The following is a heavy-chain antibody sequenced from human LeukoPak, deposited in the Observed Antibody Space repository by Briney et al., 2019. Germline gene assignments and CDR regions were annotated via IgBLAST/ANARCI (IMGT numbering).Heavy chain of an antibody. Sequence: ASVKVSCKASGYTFTSYDINWVRQATGQGLEWMGWMNPNSGNTGYAQKFQGRVTITRNTSISTAYMELSSLRSEDTAVYYCARGRGYCSSTSCSDAFDIWGQGTMVTVSS. D-gene: IGHD2-2*01. CDR3: ARGRGYCSSTSCSDAFDI. V-gene: IGHV1-8*01. CDR2: MNPNSGNT. J-gene: IGHJ3*02. CDR1: GYTFTSYD.